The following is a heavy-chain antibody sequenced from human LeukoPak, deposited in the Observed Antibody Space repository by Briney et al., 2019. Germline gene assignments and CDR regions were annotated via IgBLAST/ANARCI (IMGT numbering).Heavy chain of an antibody. CDR2: INLNSGGT. CDR3: AREGPIVGATHLVDY. V-gene: IGHV1-2*02. D-gene: IGHD1-26*01. Sequence: ASVKVSCKASGCTFTDYYVHWVRQAPGQGLEWMGWINLNSGGTNYAQKFQGRVTMTRDTSISTAYMELSRLRSDDTAVYYCAREGPIVGATHLVDYWGQGTLVTVSS. J-gene: IGHJ4*02. CDR1: GCTFTDYY.